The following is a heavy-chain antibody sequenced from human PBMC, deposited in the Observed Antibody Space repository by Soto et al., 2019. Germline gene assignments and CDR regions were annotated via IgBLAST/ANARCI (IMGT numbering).Heavy chain of an antibody. V-gene: IGHV3-23*01. CDR3: ARDNDIFSRQSRRNYYGMDV. CDR2: ISGSGGST. Sequence: GGSLRLSCAASGFTFSSYAMSWVRQAPGKGLEWVSAISGSGGSTYYADSVKGRFTISRDNAKNSLYLQMNSLRAEDTAVYYCARDNDIFSRQSRRNYYGMDVWGQGTTVTVSS. J-gene: IGHJ6*02. D-gene: IGHD3-9*01. CDR1: GFTFSSYA.